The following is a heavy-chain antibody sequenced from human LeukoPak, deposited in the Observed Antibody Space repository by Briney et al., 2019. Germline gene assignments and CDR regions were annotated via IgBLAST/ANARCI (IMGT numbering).Heavy chain of an antibody. CDR1: GFTFSSSA. D-gene: IGHD6-19*01. CDR2: ISGNGGST. Sequence: PGGSLRLSCAASGFTFSSSAMSWVRQAPGKGLKWVSAISGNGGSTYYADSVKGRFTISRDNSKHTLYLQMNSLRAEDTAVYYCAKGMSGWYGGGGDYWGQGALVTVSS. J-gene: IGHJ4*02. V-gene: IGHV3-23*01. CDR3: AKGMSGWYGGGGDY.